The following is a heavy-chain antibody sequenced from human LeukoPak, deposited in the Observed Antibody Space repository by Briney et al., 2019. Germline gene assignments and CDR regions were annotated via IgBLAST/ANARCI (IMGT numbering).Heavy chain of an antibody. Sequence: GGSLRLSCAASGFTFSTYWMHWVRQAPGKGLEWVSRVGTDGTTTNYADSVKGRFTISRDNAKNSLYLQMNSLRDEDTAVYYCARDRVVGATGHDYRGQGTLVTVSS. CDR3: ARDRVVGATGHDY. CDR1: GFTFSTYW. J-gene: IGHJ4*02. D-gene: IGHD1-26*01. CDR2: VGTDGTTT. V-gene: IGHV3-74*01.